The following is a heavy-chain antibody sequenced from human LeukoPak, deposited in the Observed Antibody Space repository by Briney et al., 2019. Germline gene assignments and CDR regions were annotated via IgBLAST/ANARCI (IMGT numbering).Heavy chain of an antibody. Sequence: PGGSLRLSCAASGFTFSSYWMHWVRQTPGKGLVWVSRIDTDGSNRNYADSVKGRFTISRDNAKNTLYLEMNSLRAEDTAVYHCARIYSNFVSLGFWGQGTLVTVSS. CDR3: ARIYSNFVSLGF. CDR1: GFTFSSYW. J-gene: IGHJ4*02. V-gene: IGHV3-74*01. CDR2: IDTDGSNR. D-gene: IGHD4-11*01.